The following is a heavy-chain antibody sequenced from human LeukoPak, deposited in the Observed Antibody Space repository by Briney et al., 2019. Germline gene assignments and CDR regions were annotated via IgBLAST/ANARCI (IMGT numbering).Heavy chain of an antibody. CDR1: GGSIRSSSYY. CDR2: IYYSGST. D-gene: IGHD2-2*01. CDR3: ARVVPAATRRYYFDY. J-gene: IGHJ4*02. Sequence: SETLSLTCTVSGGSIRSSSYYWGWIRQPPGKGLEWIGSIYYSGSTYYNPSLKSRVTISVDTSKNQFSLKLSSVTAADTAVYYCARVVPAATRRYYFDYWGQGTLVTVSS. V-gene: IGHV4-39*01.